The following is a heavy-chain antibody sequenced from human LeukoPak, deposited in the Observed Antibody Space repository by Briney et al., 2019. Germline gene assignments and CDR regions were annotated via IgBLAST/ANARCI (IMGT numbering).Heavy chain of an antibody. CDR1: GFSLSPSGMC. V-gene: IGHV2-70*11. J-gene: IGHJ4*02. Sequence: SGPALVKPTQTLTLTCTFSGFSLSPSGMCVSWIRQPPGKALEWLARIDWADVKYYSTSLKTRLTISKDTSKNQVVLTMTNMDPVDTATYYCARIKGQYGDYALYFDYWGQGTLVTVSS. CDR3: ARIKGQYGDYALYFDY. CDR2: IDWADVK. D-gene: IGHD4-17*01.